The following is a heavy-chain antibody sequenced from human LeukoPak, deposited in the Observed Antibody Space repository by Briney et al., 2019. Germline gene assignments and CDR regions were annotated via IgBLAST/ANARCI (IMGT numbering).Heavy chain of an antibody. Sequence: PGGSLRLSCAASGFTFCNAWMSWVRQAPGKGLEWVGRIKSKTDGGTTDYAAPVKGRFTISRDDSKNTLYLQMNSLKTEDTAVYYCTTQKIVGATLVDYWGQGTLVTVSS. CDR2: IKSKTDGGTT. J-gene: IGHJ4*02. CDR1: GFTFCNAW. CDR3: TTQKIVGATLVDY. V-gene: IGHV3-15*01. D-gene: IGHD1-26*01.